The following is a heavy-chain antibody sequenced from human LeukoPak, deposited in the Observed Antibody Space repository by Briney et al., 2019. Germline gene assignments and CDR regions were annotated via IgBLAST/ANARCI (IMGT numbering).Heavy chain of an antibody. Sequence: ASVKVSCKASGYTFTGYYMHWVRQAPGQGLEWMGWMNPNSGNTGYAQKFQGRVTMTRNTSISTAYMELSSLRSEDTAVYYCARIFYDILTGYYSYYFDYWGQGTLVTVSS. CDR1: GYTFTGYY. CDR2: MNPNSGNT. CDR3: ARIFYDILTGYYSYYFDY. D-gene: IGHD3-9*01. J-gene: IGHJ4*02. V-gene: IGHV1-8*02.